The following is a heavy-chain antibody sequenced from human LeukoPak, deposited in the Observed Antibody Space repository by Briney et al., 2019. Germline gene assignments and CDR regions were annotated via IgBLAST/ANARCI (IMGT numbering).Heavy chain of an antibody. CDR3: ARVEDIVVVVAATPFDY. V-gene: IGHV1-18*01. D-gene: IGHD2-15*01. CDR1: GYTFTSYG. J-gene: IGHJ4*02. Sequence: GASVKVSCKASGYTFTSYGISWVRQAPGQGLEWMGWISAYNGNTNYAQKLQGRVTMTTDTSTSTAYMELRSLRSDDTAVYYCARVEDIVVVVAATPFDYWGQGTLVTVSS. CDR2: ISAYNGNT.